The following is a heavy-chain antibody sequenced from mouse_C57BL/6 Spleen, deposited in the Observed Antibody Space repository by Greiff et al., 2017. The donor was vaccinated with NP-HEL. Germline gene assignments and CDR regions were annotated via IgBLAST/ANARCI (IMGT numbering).Heavy chain of an antibody. V-gene: IGHV1-15*01. J-gene: IGHJ2*01. CDR2: IDPETGGT. CDR1: GYTFTDYE. CDR3: TRSLLWDVDDY. D-gene: IGHD4-1*01. Sequence: QVQLKQSGAELVRPGASVTLSCKASGYTFTDYEMHWVKQTPVHGLEWIGAIDPETGGTAYNQKFKGKAILTADKSSSTAYMELRSLTSEDSAVYYCTRSLLWDVDDYWGQGTTLTVSS.